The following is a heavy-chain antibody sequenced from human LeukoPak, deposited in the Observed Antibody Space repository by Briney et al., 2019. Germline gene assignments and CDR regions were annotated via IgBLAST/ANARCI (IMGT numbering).Heavy chain of an antibody. CDR1: GFTFDDYS. Sequence: QPGRSLRLSCAASGFTFDDYSMHWVRQAPGKGLEWVSGISWNSGSAGYADSVKGRFTISRDSAKNSLHLQMNSLRTEDTALYYCAKDRTYSAYAALDYWGQGALVTVSS. V-gene: IGHV3-9*01. J-gene: IGHJ4*02. CDR3: AKDRTYSAYAALDY. CDR2: ISWNSGSA. D-gene: IGHD5-12*01.